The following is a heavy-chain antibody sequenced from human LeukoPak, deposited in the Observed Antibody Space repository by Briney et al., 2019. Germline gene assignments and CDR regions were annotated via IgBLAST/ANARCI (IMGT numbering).Heavy chain of an antibody. CDR3: ARVSAPGIAVAVEMDY. CDR1: GGTFSSYA. D-gene: IGHD6-19*01. CDR2: IIPIFGTA. V-gene: IGHV1-69*01. Sequence: ASVKVSCKASGGTFSSYAISWVRQAPGQGLEWMGGIIPIFGTANYAQKFQGRVTITADESTSTAYMELSSLRSEDTAVYYCARVSAPGIAVAVEMDYWGQGTLVTVSS. J-gene: IGHJ4*02.